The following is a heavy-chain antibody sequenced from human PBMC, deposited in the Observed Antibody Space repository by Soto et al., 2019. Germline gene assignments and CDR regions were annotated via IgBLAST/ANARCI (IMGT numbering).Heavy chain of an antibody. Sequence: GAAVKVSCKASGGTYSSYAISWVRQAPGQGLERMGGIIPIFGTANYAQKFQGRVTITADESTSTAYMELSSLRSEDTAVYYCAIVSYYHHRSGSSPDWGQATTVTVSS. CDR2: IIPIFGTA. D-gene: IGHD3-22*01. CDR3: AIVSYYHHRSGSSPD. CDR1: GGTYSSYA. V-gene: IGHV1-69*13. J-gene: IGHJ6*02.